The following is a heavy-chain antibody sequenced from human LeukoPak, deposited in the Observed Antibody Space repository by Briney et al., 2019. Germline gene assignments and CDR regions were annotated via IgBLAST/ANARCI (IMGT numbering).Heavy chain of an antibody. D-gene: IGHD6-13*01. V-gene: IGHV3-48*02. CDR1: GFTFNSYA. Sequence: QTGGSLRLSCAASGFTFNSYAMSWVRQAPGKGLEWVSYISSSSSTIYYADSVKGRFTISRDNAKNSLYLQMNSLRDEDTAVYYCARRYSSSWWHLDYWGQGTLVTVSS. CDR3: ARRYSSSWWHLDY. CDR2: ISSSSSTI. J-gene: IGHJ4*02.